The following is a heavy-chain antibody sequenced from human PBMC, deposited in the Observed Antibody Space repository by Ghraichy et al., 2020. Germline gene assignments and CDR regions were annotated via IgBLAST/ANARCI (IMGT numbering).Heavy chain of an antibody. D-gene: IGHD3-10*01. CDR2: IYYSGST. J-gene: IGHJ6*02. Sequence: SETLSLTCTVSGGSISSSSYYWGWIRQPPGKGLEWIGSIYYSGSTYYNPSLKSRVTISVDTSKNQFSLKLSSVTAADTAVYYCARQSSRFGEFQLIYGMDVWGQGTTVTVSS. CDR1: GGSISSSSYY. V-gene: IGHV4-39*07. CDR3: ARQSSRFGEFQLIYGMDV.